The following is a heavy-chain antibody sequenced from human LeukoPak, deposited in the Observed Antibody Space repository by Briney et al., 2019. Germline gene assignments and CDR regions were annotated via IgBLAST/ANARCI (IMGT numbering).Heavy chain of an antibody. CDR1: GYTFSGYY. D-gene: IGHD3-16*02. CDR2: MNPNSGNT. CDR3: ARGAHDYVWGSYRYYYYYYMDV. J-gene: IGHJ6*03. Sequence: GASVKVSCKASGYTFSGYYIHWVRQAPGQGLEWMGWMNPNSGNTGYAQKFQGRVTMTRNTSISTAYMELSSLRSEDTAVYYCARGAHDYVWGSYRYYYYYYMDVWGKGTTVTISS. V-gene: IGHV1-8*02.